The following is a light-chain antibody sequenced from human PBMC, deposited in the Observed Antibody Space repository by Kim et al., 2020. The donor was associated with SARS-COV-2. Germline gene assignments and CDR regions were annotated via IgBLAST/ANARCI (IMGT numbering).Light chain of an antibody. CDR2: EDY. CDR3: QSYDGSNYVV. CDR1: SGYIASFY. V-gene: IGLV6-57*03. Sequence: KTVTISCTRSSGYIASFYVQWFQQRPGSAPTTVIYEDYQRPSGVPDRFSGSIDSSSNSASLTISGLKTEDEADYFCQSYDGSNYVVFGGGTQLTVL. J-gene: IGLJ2*01.